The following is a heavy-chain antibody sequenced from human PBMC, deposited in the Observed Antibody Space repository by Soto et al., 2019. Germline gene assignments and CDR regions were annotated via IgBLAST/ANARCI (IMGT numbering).Heavy chain of an antibody. CDR3: ARDRGGRYYYYYGMDV. J-gene: IGHJ6*02. CDR2: ISYDGSNK. D-gene: IGHD3-10*01. V-gene: IGHV3-30-3*01. CDR1: GFTFSSYA. Sequence: QVQLVESGGGVVQPGRSLRLSCAASGFTFSSYAMHWVRQAPGKGLEWVAVISYDGSNKYYADSVKGRFTISRDNSKNTLYLERDSLRAEDTAVYYWARDRGGRYYYYYGMDVWGQGTTVTVSS.